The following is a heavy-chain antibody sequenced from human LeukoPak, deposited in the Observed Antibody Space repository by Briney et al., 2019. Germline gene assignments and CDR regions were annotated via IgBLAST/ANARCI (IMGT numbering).Heavy chain of an antibody. CDR2: IYSGGPI. V-gene: IGHV3-66*01. Sequence: ETLSLTCSVSGGSISSSSYYWGWVRQAPGKGLEWVSVIYSGGPIYYADSVKGRFTISRDNSKNTLYPQMNSLRAEDTAVYYCASPAQQWTWFYLDYWGQGTLVTVSS. D-gene: IGHD6-19*01. J-gene: IGHJ4*02. CDR3: ASPAQQWTWFYLDY. CDR1: GGSISSSSYY.